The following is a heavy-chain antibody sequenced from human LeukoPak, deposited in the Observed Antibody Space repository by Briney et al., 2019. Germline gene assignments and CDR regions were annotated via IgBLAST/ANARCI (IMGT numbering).Heavy chain of an antibody. Sequence: GGSLRLSCVASGFTFREYGFHWVRQAPGKGLEWVAVMWNDGITGKYADSVRGRFSVSRDNSKNTVYLQMDSLRADDTSVYYCARALTTLTYEGYWGQGTLVTVSS. J-gene: IGHJ4*02. CDR3: ARALTTLTYEGY. CDR2: MWNDGITG. V-gene: IGHV3-33*01. D-gene: IGHD1-1*01. CDR1: GFTFREYG.